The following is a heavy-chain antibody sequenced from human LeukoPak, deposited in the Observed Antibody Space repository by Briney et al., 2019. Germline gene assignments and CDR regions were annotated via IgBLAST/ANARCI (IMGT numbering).Heavy chain of an antibody. J-gene: IGHJ4*02. CDR3: ARVRITIFGVVTALDY. Sequence: ASVKVSCKASGYTFTGYYMHWLRQAPGQGLEWMGRINPNSGGTNYAHKFQGRVTMTRDTSISTAYMELSRLRSDDTAVYYCARVRITIFGVVTALDYWGQGTLVTVSS. CDR1: GYTFTGYY. D-gene: IGHD3-3*01. V-gene: IGHV1-2*06. CDR2: INPNSGGT.